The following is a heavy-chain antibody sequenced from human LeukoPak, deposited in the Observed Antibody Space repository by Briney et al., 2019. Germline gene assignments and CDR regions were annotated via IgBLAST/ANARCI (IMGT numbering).Heavy chain of an antibody. Sequence: PSETLSLTCTVSGGSISSGGYYWSWIRQHPGKGLEWIGYIYYSGSTYYNPSPKSRVTISVDTSKNQFSLKLSSVTAADTAVYYCAVEMATIGIDYWGQGTLVTVSS. CDR1: GGSISSGGYY. J-gene: IGHJ4*02. CDR2: IYYSGST. CDR3: AVEMATIGIDY. D-gene: IGHD5-24*01. V-gene: IGHV4-31*03.